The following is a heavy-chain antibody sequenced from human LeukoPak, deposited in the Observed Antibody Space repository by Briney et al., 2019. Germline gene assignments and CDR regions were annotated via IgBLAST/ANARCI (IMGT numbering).Heavy chain of an antibody. D-gene: IGHD2-2*01. J-gene: IGHJ4*02. V-gene: IGHV3-21*01. Sequence: GGSLRLSCAASGFTFSSYSMNWVRQAPGKGLEWVTSISSSSSYIYYADSVKGRFTISRDNAKSSLYLQMNSLRAEDTAVYYCARAPRDIVVVLAAIFHFDYWGQGTLVTVSS. CDR2: ISSSSSYI. CDR3: ARAPRDIVVVLAAIFHFDY. CDR1: GFTFSSYS.